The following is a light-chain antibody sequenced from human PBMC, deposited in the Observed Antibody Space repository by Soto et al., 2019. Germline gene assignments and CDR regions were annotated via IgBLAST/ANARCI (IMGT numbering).Light chain of an antibody. Sequence: IVLPQSSCTVSLTTGERATLSCRASQSVSSFLAWYQQKPGQAPRLLIYDASNRATGIPARFSGSGSGTDFTLTISSLEPEDFAVYYCQQRSHWTTVGQGGKVDTK. J-gene: IGKJ1*01. CDR1: QSVSSF. V-gene: IGKV3-11*01. CDR2: DAS. CDR3: QQRSHWTT.